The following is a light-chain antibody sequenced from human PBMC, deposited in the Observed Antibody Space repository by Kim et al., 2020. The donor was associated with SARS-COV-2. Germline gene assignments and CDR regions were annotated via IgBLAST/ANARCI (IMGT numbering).Light chain of an antibody. CDR1: KLGDKY. V-gene: IGLV3-1*01. J-gene: IGLJ2*01. CDR2: QDS. Sequence: VSPRQTASITCSGDKLGDKYACWYKQKPGQSPILVIYQDSKRPSGIPERFSGSNSGNTATLTISGTQAMDEAAYYCQAWDSSNVVFGGGTQLTVL. CDR3: QAWDSSNVV.